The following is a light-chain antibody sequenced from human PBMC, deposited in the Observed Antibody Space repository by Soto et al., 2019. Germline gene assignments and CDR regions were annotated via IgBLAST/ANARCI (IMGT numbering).Light chain of an antibody. CDR1: QSIGKW. J-gene: IGKJ2*01. V-gene: IGKV1-5*01. CDR3: QQYKSFYYT. Sequence: DIQITQSPSTLSASVGDRVILTCRASQSIGKWLAWYQQKPGKAPKLLIYDVSSLESGVPSRFSGSGSGTEFTLTISSLQPDDFATYYCQQYKSFYYTFGQGTKVEIK. CDR2: DVS.